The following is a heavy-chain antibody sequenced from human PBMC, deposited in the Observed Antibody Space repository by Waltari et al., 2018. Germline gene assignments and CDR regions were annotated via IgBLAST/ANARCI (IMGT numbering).Heavy chain of an antibody. Sequence: QVQLQQWGAGLLKPSETLSLTCAVYGGSFSGYYWSWIRQPPGKGLEWIGEINHSGSTNSNPSLKSRVTISVDTSKNQFSLKLSSVTAADTAVYYCARSRGMEPDAFDIWGQGTMVTVSS. CDR2: INHSGST. J-gene: IGHJ3*02. D-gene: IGHD1-1*01. V-gene: IGHV4-34*01. CDR3: ARSRGMEPDAFDI. CDR1: GGSFSGYY.